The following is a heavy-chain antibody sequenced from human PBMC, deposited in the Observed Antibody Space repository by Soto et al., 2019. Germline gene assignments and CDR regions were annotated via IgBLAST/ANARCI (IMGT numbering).Heavy chain of an antibody. CDR1: GFTFSDYA. V-gene: IGHV3-23*01. D-gene: IGHD3-3*01. CDR2: IRGSDGST. J-gene: IGHJ4*02. Sequence: EVQLLESGGGLVQWGGSLRLSCAASGFTFSDYAMSWVRQAPGKGLEWVSGIRGSDGSTYYADSVKGRFIISRDTSKNALYLQMNSLRAEVTAVYYCVRDFWSGYYDFDFWGQGTLVTVSS. CDR3: VRDFWSGYYDFDF.